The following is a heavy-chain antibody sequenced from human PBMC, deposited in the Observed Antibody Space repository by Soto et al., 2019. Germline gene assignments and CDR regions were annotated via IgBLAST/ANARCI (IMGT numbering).Heavy chain of an antibody. D-gene: IGHD1-26*01. J-gene: IGHJ4*02. CDR3: VRPIRSYYDY. Sequence: PGGSLRLSCAASGFTFSSYAMHWVRQAPGKGLEWVAVISYDGSNKYYADSVKGRFTISRDNSKNTLYLQMSSLRAEDTAVYYCVRPIRSYYDYWGQGTLVTVS. V-gene: IGHV3-30*14. CDR1: GFTFSSYA. CDR2: ISYDGSNK.